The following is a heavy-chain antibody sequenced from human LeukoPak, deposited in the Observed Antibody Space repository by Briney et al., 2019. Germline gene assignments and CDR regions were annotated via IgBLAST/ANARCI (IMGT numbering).Heavy chain of an antibody. D-gene: IGHD1-26*01. V-gene: IGHV3-30-3*01. CDR2: ISYDGNNK. Sequence: GGSLRLSCAASGFTFSSYAIHWVRQAPGKGLEWVAGISYDGNNKYYADSVKGRFTISRDNSKSTLYLQMNSLRAEDTAVYYCVRAPSGSSYSNREFDSWGQGTLVTVSS. J-gene: IGHJ4*01. CDR1: GFTFSSYA. CDR3: VRAPSGSSYSNREFDS.